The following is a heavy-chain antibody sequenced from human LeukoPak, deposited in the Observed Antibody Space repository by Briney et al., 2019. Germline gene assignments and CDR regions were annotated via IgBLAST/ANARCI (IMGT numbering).Heavy chain of an antibody. CDR2: IGTAGER. CDR3: ARVPGYSYGYGSYAFDI. CDR1: GFTFRSYD. D-gene: IGHD5-18*01. V-gene: IGHV3-13*01. J-gene: IGHJ3*02. Sequence: GGSLRLSCAASGFTFRSYDMHWVRQATGRGLEWVSGIGTAGERYYPGSVKGRFTISRENAKNSLYLQMNSLRAEDTAVYYCARVPGYSYGYGSYAFDIWGQGTMVTVSS.